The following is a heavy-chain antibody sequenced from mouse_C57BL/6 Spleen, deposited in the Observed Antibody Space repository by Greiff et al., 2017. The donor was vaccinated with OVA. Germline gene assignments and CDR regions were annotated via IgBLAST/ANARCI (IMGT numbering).Heavy chain of an antibody. Sequence: VQLQQPGAELVMPGASVKLSCKASGYTLTSYWMHWVKQRPGQGLEWIGEIDPSDSYTNYNQKFKGKSTLTVDKSSSTAYMQLSSLTSEDSAVYYCASSYDDAMDYWGQGTSVTVSS. CDR1: GYTLTSYW. CDR2: IDPSDSYT. CDR3: ASSYDDAMDY. V-gene: IGHV1-69*01. J-gene: IGHJ4*01. D-gene: IGHD2-12*01.